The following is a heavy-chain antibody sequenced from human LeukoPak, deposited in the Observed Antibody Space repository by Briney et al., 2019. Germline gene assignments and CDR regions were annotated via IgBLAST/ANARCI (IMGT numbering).Heavy chain of an antibody. Sequence: GGSLRLSCAASGFTFSSYAMHWVRQAPGKGLEYVSAISSNGGSTYYANSVKGRFTISRDNSKNTLYLQMGSLRAEDMALYYCARDLYCSSTSCYIDWGQGALVTVSS. CDR2: ISSNGGST. J-gene: IGHJ4*02. CDR3: ARDLYCSSTSCYID. CDR1: GFTFSSYA. V-gene: IGHV3-64*01. D-gene: IGHD2-2*02.